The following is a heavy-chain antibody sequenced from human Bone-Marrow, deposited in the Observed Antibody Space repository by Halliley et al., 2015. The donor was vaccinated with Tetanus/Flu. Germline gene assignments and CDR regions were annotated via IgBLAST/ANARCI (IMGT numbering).Heavy chain of an antibody. D-gene: IGHD2-2*03. V-gene: IGHV3-30-3*01. CDR1: GFTFSSYA. Sequence: QLVQSGGGVAQPGRSLRLSCAASGFTFSSYAMHWVRQAPGRGLEWVAYISYDGDIQQYADSGKGRFTISRDYSTSTLFLQMDSLRVDDTGVYYCARVGSDAGSLFFDYWGQGALVTVSS. J-gene: IGHJ4*02. CDR3: ARVGSDAGSLFFDY. CDR2: ISYDGDIQ.